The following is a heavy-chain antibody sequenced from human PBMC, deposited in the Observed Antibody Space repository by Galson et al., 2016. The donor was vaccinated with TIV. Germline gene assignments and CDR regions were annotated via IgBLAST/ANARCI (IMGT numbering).Heavy chain of an antibody. V-gene: IGHV1-69*13. J-gene: IGHJ6*02. Sequence: SVKVSCKASGGTFSSYVINWVRQAPGQGLEWMGGIIPLFRTANYAQKFQGRVTITADESTSTAHMELNSLTSEDTAIYYCATDRNTALDTYHAYYGMDAWGQGTAVIVSS. CDR1: GGTFSSYV. D-gene: IGHD5-18*01. CDR2: IIPLFRTA. CDR3: ATDRNTALDTYHAYYGMDA.